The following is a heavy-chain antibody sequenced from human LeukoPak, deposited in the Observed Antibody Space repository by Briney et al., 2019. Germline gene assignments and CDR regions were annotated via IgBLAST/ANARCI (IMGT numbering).Heavy chain of an antibody. J-gene: IGHJ4*02. CDR3: ARQNASSWHPAGDY. D-gene: IGHD6-13*01. Sequence: SVKVSCKASGGTFSSYAISWVRQAPGQGLEWMGRIIPILGIANYAQKFQGRVTITADKSTSTAYMELSSLRSEDTAVYYCARQNASSWHPAGDYWGQGTLVTVSS. CDR2: IIPILGIA. CDR1: GGTFSSYA. V-gene: IGHV1-69*04.